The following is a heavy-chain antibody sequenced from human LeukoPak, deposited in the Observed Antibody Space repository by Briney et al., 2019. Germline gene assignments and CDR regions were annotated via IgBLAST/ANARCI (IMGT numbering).Heavy chain of an antibody. J-gene: IGHJ4*02. CDR1: GGSISSSSYY. D-gene: IGHD3-10*01. CDR2: IYYSGST. CDR3: ARCEVLLWFGESPPPLYYFDY. V-gene: IGHV4-39*07. Sequence: SETLSLTCTVSGGSISSSSYYWGWIRQPPGKGLEWIGSIYYSGSTYYNPSLKSRVTISVDTSKNQFSLKLSSVTAADTAVYYCARCEVLLWFGESPPPLYYFDYWGQGTLVTVSS.